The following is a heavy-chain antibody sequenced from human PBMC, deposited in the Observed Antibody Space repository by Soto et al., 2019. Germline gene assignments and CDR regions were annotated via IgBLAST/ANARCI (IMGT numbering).Heavy chain of an antibody. Sequence: QVQLVESGGGVVQPGRSLRLSCAASGFTFSDYGMHWVRQAPGKGLEWVAVIWHDGSEKYYADSVKGRFSISRDNSKNTLYRQVNRLRVEETAVYYCAREGSVAGTSLIDYWGQGALVTVSS. CDR1: GFTFSDYG. CDR2: IWHDGSEK. V-gene: IGHV3-33*01. CDR3: AREGSVAGTSLIDY. D-gene: IGHD6-19*01. J-gene: IGHJ4*02.